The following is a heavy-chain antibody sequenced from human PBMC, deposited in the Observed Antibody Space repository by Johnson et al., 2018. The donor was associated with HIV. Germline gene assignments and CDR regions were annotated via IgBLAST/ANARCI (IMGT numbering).Heavy chain of an antibody. CDR2: IGAGGESA. J-gene: IGHJ3*02. CDR1: GFTFRNYA. Sequence: EVQLVESGGGLVQPGGSLRLSCAASGFTFRNYAMSWVRQAPGKGLEWVSTIGAGGESADYTDSVKGRFSISRDNSKNTLYLQMNSLRAEDTAVYYCASRGSGGSWSQAFDIWGQGTMVTVSS. CDR3: ASRGSGGSWSQAFDI. D-gene: IGHD2-15*01. V-gene: IGHV3-23*04.